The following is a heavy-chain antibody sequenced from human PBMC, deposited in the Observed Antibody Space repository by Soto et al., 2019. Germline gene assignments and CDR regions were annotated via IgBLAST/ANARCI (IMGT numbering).Heavy chain of an antibody. D-gene: IGHD2-15*01. V-gene: IGHV4-31*03. J-gene: IGHJ5*02. CDR1: GGSVSGAGYY. CDR2: IYYSGST. Sequence: SETLSLTCTVSGGSVSGAGYYWSWIRQHPGKGLEWIGYIYYSGSTHYNPSLKSRVTISVDTSKNQFSLNLSSVTAADTAVYYCARTPSDVLVVAAAIRDIRWFDPWGQGTLVTVSS. CDR3: ARTPSDVLVVAAAIRDIRWFDP.